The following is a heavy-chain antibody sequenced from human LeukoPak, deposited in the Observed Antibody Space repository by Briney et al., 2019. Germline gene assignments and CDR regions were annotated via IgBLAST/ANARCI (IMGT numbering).Heavy chain of an antibody. V-gene: IGHV4-34*01. CDR2: IHYSGST. Sequence: SETLSLTCAFYGGSFSGYYWSWIRQPPGKGLEWIGSIHYSGSTQYNPSLKSRVSTSVDTSKNQFSLKLASVSAADTAVYYCARRRTNNYGSGTPFDNWGQGTLVTVSS. CDR3: ARRRTNNYGSGTPFDN. CDR1: GGSFSGYY. J-gene: IGHJ4*02. D-gene: IGHD3-10*01.